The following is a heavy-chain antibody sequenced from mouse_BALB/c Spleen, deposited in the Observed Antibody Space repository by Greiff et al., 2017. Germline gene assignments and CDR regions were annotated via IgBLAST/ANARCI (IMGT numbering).Heavy chain of an antibody. CDR2: ISSGSSTI. J-gene: IGHJ4*01. CDR1: GFTFSSFG. V-gene: IGHV5-17*02. CDR3: ARGDDMDY. Sequence: EVMLVESGGGLVQPGGSRKLSCAASGFTFSSFGMHWVRQAPEKGLEWVAYISSGSSTIYYADTVKGRFTISRDNPKNTLFLQMTSLRSEDTAMYYCARGDDMDYWGQGTSVTVAS.